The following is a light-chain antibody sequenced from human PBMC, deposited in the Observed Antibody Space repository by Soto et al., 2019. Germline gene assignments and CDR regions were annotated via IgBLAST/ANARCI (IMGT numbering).Light chain of an antibody. CDR2: SNN. CDR1: SSNIGSNT. J-gene: IGLJ2*01. V-gene: IGLV1-44*01. CDR3: AAWDDSLNGPVV. Sequence: QSVLTQPPSASGTPGQRVTISCSGSSSNIGSNTVNWYQQLPGTAPKLLIYSNNQRPSGVPDRCSGSKSGTSASLAISGLQSEDETAYYCAAWDDSLNGPVVFGGGTQRTVL.